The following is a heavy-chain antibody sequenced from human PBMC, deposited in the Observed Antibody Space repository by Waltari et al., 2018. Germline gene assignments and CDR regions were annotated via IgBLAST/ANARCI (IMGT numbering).Heavy chain of an antibody. V-gene: IGHV3-23*01. J-gene: IGHJ4*02. D-gene: IGHD5-18*01. CDR1: GFTFSSHA. CDR3: AKSAYSYGYLHDY. Sequence: EVQLLESGGGLVQPGGSLRLSCAASGFTFSSHAMSWVRQAPGKGLGWVSAISVSGGSTYYAASVKGRFTISRDNSKNTLYLQMNSLRAEDTAVYYCAKSAYSYGYLHDYWGQGTLVTVSS. CDR2: ISVSGGST.